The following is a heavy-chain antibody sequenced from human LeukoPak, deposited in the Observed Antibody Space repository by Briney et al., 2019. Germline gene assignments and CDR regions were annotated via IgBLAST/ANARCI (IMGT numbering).Heavy chain of an antibody. CDR1: GFTFSSHW. CDR2: INGDGSNT. CDR3: AKDAIDYFDY. D-gene: IGHD3-22*01. J-gene: IGHJ4*02. Sequence: GSLRLSCAASGFTFSSHWMHWVRQAPGKGLVWVSRINGDGSNTTYADSVKGRFTISRDNAKNTLYLQMNSLRAEDTAVYYCAKDAIDYFDYWGQGTLVTVSS. V-gene: IGHV3-74*03.